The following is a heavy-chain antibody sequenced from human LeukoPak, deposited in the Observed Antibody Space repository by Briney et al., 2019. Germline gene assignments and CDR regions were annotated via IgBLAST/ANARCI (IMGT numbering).Heavy chain of an antibody. J-gene: IGHJ3*02. CDR1: GFTFSSYA. Sequence: GGSLRLSCAASGFTFSSYAISWARQPPGKGLEWVSAISGSGATTHYADSVKGRFTISRDNSRNTLYLQMSSLRAEDTAVYYCAATRRCSTTTCYAFDIWGQGTMVTVSS. CDR3: AATRRCSTTTCYAFDI. V-gene: IGHV3-23*01. D-gene: IGHD2-2*01. CDR2: ISGSGATT.